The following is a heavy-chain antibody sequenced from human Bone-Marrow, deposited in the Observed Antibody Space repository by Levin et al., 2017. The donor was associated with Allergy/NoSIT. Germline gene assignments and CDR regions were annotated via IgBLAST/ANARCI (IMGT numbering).Heavy chain of an antibody. J-gene: IGHJ4*02. D-gene: IGHD4-17*01. CDR3: AKAVDDSGDYFLDY. V-gene: IGHV3-30*18. CDR2: ISNDGSNK. CDR1: AFTFSYYG. Sequence: PGGSLRLSCAASAFTFSYYGMHWVRQAPGKGLEWVALISNDGSNKYYADSVKGRFTISRDNSKNTLYLQMSSLRADDTAAYYCAKAVDDSGDYFLDYWGQGTLVTVSS.